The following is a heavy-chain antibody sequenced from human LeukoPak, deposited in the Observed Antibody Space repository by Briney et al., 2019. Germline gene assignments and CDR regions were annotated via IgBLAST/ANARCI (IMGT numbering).Heavy chain of an antibody. Sequence: PSETLSLTCTVDGGSFSGYFWTWIRQSPGKGLEWIGEINHSGITNYIPSLKSRDTISVDTSKNQFSLKLSSVTAADTAVYYCARRRFLELLSYTMDVWGQGTTVTVSS. V-gene: IGHV4-34*01. CDR1: GGSFSGYF. CDR3: ARRRFLELLSYTMDV. J-gene: IGHJ6*02. D-gene: IGHD3-3*01. CDR2: INHSGIT.